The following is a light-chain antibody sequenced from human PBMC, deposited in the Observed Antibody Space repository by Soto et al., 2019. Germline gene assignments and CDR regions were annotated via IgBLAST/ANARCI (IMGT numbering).Light chain of an antibody. J-gene: IGKJ4*01. CDR1: QGFAPY. CDR2: ATS. V-gene: IGKV1-27*01. CDR3: QKYNSAPLT. Sequence: DVQMTQSPSSLSALVGDRVTITCRASQGFAPYLAWFQQKPGKVPKLLIYATSTLQSGVPSRFSGSGSGTDFTLTINSLQPEDVGTYYCQKYNSAPLTFGGGTKVEIK.